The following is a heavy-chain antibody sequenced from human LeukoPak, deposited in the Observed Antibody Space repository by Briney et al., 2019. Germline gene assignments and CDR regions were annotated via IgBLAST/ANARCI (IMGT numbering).Heavy chain of an antibody. V-gene: IGHV1-46*01. CDR3: ATHGMVTGVDYYYYYYMDV. CDR2: INPSGGST. J-gene: IGHJ6*03. Sequence: ASVKVSCKASGYTFTSYYMHWVRQAPGQGLEWMGIINPSGGSTSYAQKFQGRVTMTRDTSTSTDYMELSSLRSEDTAVYYCATHGMVTGVDYYYYYYMDVWGKGTTVTVSS. CDR1: GYTFTSYY. D-gene: IGHD2-21*02.